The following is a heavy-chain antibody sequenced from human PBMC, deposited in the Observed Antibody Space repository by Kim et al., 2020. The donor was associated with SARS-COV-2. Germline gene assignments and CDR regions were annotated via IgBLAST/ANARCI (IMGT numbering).Heavy chain of an antibody. Sequence: GGSLRLSCVASGFTFSSYALHWVRQAPGKGLDWVAVISYDGVHKYYADSVKGRFTISKDKSRNTLYLQMNRLRHEDTALYYCARGGFAEIEFYYAGLDVWGQGTTVIVSS. V-gene: IGHV3-30*04. CDR2: ISYDGVHK. D-gene: IGHD3-10*01. CDR3: ARGGFAEIEFYYAGLDV. CDR1: GFTFSSYA. J-gene: IGHJ6*02.